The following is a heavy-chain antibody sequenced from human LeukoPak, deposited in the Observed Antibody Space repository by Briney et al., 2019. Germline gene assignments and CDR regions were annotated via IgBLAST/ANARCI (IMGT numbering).Heavy chain of an antibody. CDR3: AREYSSGNDY. J-gene: IGHJ4*02. CDR1: GFTFDDYA. D-gene: IGHD6-19*01. V-gene: IGHV3-9*01. CDR2: ISWNSGSI. Sequence: PGGSLRLSCAASGFTFDDYAMHWVRQAPGKGLEWVSGISWNSGSIGYADSVKGRFTISRDNAKNSLYLQMNSLRAEDTALYYCAREYSSGNDYWGQGTLVTVSS.